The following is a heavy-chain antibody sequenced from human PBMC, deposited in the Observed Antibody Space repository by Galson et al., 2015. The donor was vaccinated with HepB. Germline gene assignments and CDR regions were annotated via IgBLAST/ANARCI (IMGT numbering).Heavy chain of an antibody. V-gene: IGHV3-66*04. CDR2: IYRSGGT. CDR3: ARRTGEGDDAFDF. CDR1: GFTASSNY. D-gene: IGHD7-27*01. Sequence: SLRLSCAASGFTASSNYMSWVRQAPGKGLEWVSLIYRSGGTLYADSVKGRFTISRENSKNTVYLQMNSLRAEDTAVYYCARRTGEGDDAFDFWGQEAMVTVSS. J-gene: IGHJ3*01.